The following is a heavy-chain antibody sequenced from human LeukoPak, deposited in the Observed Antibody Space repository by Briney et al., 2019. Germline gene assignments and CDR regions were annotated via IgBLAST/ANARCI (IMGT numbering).Heavy chain of an antibody. D-gene: IGHD5-18*01. J-gene: IGHJ4*02. Sequence: RKSGPTLVNPTQTLTLTCTFSGFSLSTSGMCVSWIRQPPGKALEWLARIDWDDDKYYSTSLKTRLTISKDTSKNQVVLTMTNMDPVDTATYYCARTNRGYSYGSFDYWGQGTLVTVSS. CDR3: ARTNRGYSYGSFDY. CDR2: IDWDDDK. CDR1: GFSLSTSGMC. V-gene: IGHV2-70*11.